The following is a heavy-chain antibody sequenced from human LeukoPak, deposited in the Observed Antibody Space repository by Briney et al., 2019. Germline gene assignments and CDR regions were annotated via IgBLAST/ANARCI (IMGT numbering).Heavy chain of an antibody. V-gene: IGHV4-30-2*01. CDR3: ARADVDTAMVYFDY. CDR2: IYHSGST. D-gene: IGHD5-18*01. J-gene: IGHJ4*02. Sequence: SETLSLTCAVSGGSISSGGYSWSWVRQPPGKGLEWIGYIYHSGSTYYNPALKSRVTISVDRSKNQFSLKLSSVTAADTAVYYCARADVDTAMVYFDYWGQGTRVTVSS. CDR1: GGSISSGGYS.